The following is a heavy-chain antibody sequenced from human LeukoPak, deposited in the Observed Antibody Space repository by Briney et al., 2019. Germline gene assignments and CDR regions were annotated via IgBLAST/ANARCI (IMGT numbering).Heavy chain of an antibody. CDR3: ARALGDIVVVPAAIVAFDI. CDR2: IIPIFGTA. V-gene: IGHV1-69*13. CDR1: GGTFSSYA. D-gene: IGHD2-2*02. Sequence: SSVKVSCKASGGTFSSYAISWVRQAPGQGLEWMGGIIPIFGTANYAKKFQGRVTITADESTSTAYMELSSLRSEDTAVYYCARALGDIVVVPAAIVAFDIWGQGTMFTVSS. J-gene: IGHJ3*02.